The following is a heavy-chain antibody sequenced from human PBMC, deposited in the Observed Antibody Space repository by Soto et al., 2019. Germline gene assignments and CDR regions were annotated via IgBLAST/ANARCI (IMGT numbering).Heavy chain of an antibody. V-gene: IGHV1-2*04. CDR2: INPNSGGT. Sequence: ASVKVSCKASGYTFTGYYMHWVRQAPGQGLEWMGWINPNSGGTNYAQKFQGWVTMTRDTSISTAYMELSRLRSDDTAVYYCAREDKMRPRDYYYYGMDVWGQGTTVTVSS. J-gene: IGHJ6*02. CDR3: AREDKMRPRDYYYYGMDV. CDR1: GYTFTGYY.